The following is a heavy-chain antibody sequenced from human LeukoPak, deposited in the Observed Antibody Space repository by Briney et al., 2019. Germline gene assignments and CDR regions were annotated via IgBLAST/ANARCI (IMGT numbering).Heavy chain of an antibody. CDR2: IRYDGSNK. D-gene: IGHD3-10*01. V-gene: IGHV3-30*02. Sequence: GGSLRLSCAASGFTFSSYGMHWVRQAPGKGLEWVAFIRYDGSNKYYADSVKGQFTISRDNSKNTLYLQMNSLRAEDTAVYYCAKATMVRGVDISYYYYGMDVWGQGTTVTVSS. CDR3: AKATMVRGVDISYYYYGMDV. CDR1: GFTFSSYG. J-gene: IGHJ6*02.